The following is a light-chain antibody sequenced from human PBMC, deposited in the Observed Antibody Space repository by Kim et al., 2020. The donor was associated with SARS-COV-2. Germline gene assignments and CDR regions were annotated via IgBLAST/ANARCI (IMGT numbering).Light chain of an antibody. Sequence: ASVGARVPITCRASQTITSYLNWYQQKPGKAPELLIYTTSSLQSGVPSRFSGSGFGTEFSLTISSLQPEDFATYFCQQSLSTPVTFGQGTRLEIK. V-gene: IGKV1-39*01. CDR2: TTS. J-gene: IGKJ5*01. CDR3: QQSLSTPVT. CDR1: QTITSY.